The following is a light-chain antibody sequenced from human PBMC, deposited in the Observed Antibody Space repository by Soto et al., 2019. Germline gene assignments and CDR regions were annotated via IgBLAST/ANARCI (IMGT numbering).Light chain of an antibody. J-gene: IGLJ3*02. Sequence: QTVVTQPPSASGTPGQRVTISCSGSSSNIGSNTVNWYQQLPGTAPKILIYSSNQRPSGVPDRFSGSKSGTSASLAISGLQSEDEADYYCAAWDDSLNGWVFGGGTKLTVL. CDR1: SSNIGSNT. CDR2: SSN. CDR3: AAWDDSLNGWV. V-gene: IGLV1-44*01.